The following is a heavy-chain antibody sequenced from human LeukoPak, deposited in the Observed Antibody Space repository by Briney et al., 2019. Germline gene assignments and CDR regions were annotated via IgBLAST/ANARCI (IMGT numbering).Heavy chain of an antibody. V-gene: IGHV1-18*01. J-gene: IGHJ4*02. CDR2: ISAYNGNT. CDR1: GYTFTSYG. D-gene: IGHD2-21*01. CDR3: ARDAIQGYYFDY. Sequence: GASVKVSCKASGYTFTSYGISWARQAPGQGVEWMGWISAYNGNTNYAQKLQGRVTMTTDTSTCTAYMELRSLRSDDTAVYYCARDAIQGYYFDYWGQGTLVTVSS.